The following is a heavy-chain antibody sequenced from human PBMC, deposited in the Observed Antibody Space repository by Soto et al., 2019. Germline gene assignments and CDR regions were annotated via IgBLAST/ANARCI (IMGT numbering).Heavy chain of an antibody. CDR2: IWYDGSNK. D-gene: IGHD3-3*01. V-gene: IGHV3-33*01. J-gene: IGHJ6*02. Sequence: PGGSLRLSCAASGFTFSSYGMHWVRQAPGKXLEWVAVIWYDGSNKYYADSVKGRFTISRDNSKNTLYLQMNSLRAEDTAVYYCARVLRGFWSGYYYYYYGMDVWGQGTTVTVSS. CDR1: GFTFSSYG. CDR3: ARVLRGFWSGYYYYYYGMDV.